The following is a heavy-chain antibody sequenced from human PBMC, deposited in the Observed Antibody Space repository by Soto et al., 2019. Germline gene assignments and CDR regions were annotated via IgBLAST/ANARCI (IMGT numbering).Heavy chain of an antibody. Sequence: GGSLRLSCAASGFTFSNYGMNWVRQAPGKGLEWVSGISTNGDTANYADSVKGRFTISRDNAKNSLYLQMNSLRAEDTAVYYCARDLLTVINEWGQGTLVTVSS. CDR1: GFTFSNYG. CDR3: ARDLLTVINE. CDR2: ISTNGDTA. J-gene: IGHJ4*02. D-gene: IGHD4-17*01. V-gene: IGHV3-48*04.